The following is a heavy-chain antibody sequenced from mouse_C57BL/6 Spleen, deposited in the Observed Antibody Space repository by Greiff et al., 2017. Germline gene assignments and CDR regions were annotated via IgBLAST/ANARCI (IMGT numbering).Heavy chain of an antibody. CDR2: INPSSGYT. D-gene: IGHD2-4*01. Sequence: VQLQQSGAELAKPGASVKLSCKASGYTFPSYWMHWVKQRPGQGLEWIGYINPSSGYTKYNQKFKDKATLTADKSSSPAYMQLSRLTYEDSAVYYCARWDDYDGGVGYWGQGTTLTVSS. CDR3: ARWDDYDGGVGY. V-gene: IGHV1-7*01. J-gene: IGHJ2*01. CDR1: GYTFPSYW.